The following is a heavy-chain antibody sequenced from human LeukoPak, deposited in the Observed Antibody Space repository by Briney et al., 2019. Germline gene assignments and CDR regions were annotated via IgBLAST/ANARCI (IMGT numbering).Heavy chain of an antibody. D-gene: IGHD3-16*02. CDR1: GGSISSGGYS. Sequence: SETLSLTCAVSGGSISSGGYSWSWIRQPPGKGLEWIGYIYHSGSTYYNPSLKSRVTISVDTSKNQFSLKLSSVTAADTAVYYCARDLTGITFGGVIAPDYDYWGQGTLVTVSS. J-gene: IGHJ4*02. CDR2: IYHSGST. CDR3: ARDLTGITFGGVIAPDYDY. V-gene: IGHV4-30-2*01.